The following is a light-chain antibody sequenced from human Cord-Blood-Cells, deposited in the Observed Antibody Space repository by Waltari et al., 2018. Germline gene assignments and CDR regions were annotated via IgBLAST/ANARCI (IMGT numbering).Light chain of an antibody. Sequence: QSVLTQPPSASGTPGHRVTISCSGSSSNLASNYVSWYQQLPGTAPKLLIYRNNQRPSGVPDRFSGSKSGTSASLAISGLRSEDEADYYCAAWDDSLSGWVFGGGTKLTVL. CDR3: AAWDDSLSGWV. CDR1: SSNLASNY. V-gene: IGLV1-47*01. J-gene: IGLJ3*02. CDR2: RNN.